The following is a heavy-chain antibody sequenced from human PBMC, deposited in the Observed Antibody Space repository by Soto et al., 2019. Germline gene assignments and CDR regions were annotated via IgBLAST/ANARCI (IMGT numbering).Heavy chain of an antibody. CDR3: ARDQLPPDY. Sequence: GGSLRLSCAASGFTFGDYAMTWFRQAPGKGLEWLGFTRSKVYGGTTEYAASVKGRFTISRDDSRSIAYLQMDSLKTEDTAVYFCARDQLPPDYWGQGTLVTVSS. V-gene: IGHV3-49*03. D-gene: IGHD2-2*01. J-gene: IGHJ4*02. CDR1: GFTFGDYA. CDR2: TRSKVYGGTT.